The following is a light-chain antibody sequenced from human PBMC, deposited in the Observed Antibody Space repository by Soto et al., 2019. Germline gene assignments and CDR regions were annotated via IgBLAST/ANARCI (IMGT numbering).Light chain of an antibody. V-gene: IGKV4-1*01. Sequence: DIVVTQSPDSLAVSLGERATINCKSSQRVFYSAYSTNYLAWFQQKPGQSPRLLISWASTRASGVPDRFSGSGSGTDFTLTISNLQADDAAVYYCLQYYGTPPHTFGQGTKLEIK. CDR1: QRVFYSAYSTNY. CDR3: LQYYGTPPHT. J-gene: IGKJ2*01. CDR2: WAS.